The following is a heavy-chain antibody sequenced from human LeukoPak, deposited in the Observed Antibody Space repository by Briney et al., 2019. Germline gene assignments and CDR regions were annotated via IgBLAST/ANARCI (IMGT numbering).Heavy chain of an antibody. CDR2: IYTSGST. D-gene: IGHD6-13*01. J-gene: IGHJ6*02. V-gene: IGHV4-4*07. Sequence: PSETLSLTCTVSGGSISSYYWSWIRQPAGKGLEWIGRIYTSGSTNYNPSLKSRVTMSVDTSKNRFSLKLSSVTATDTAVYYCARDSAAAGKGYYYYYGMDVWGQGTTVTVSS. CDR1: GGSISSYY. CDR3: ARDSAAAGKGYYYYYGMDV.